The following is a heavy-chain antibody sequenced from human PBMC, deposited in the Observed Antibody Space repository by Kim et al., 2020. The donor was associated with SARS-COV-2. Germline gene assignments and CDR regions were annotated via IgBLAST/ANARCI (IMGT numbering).Heavy chain of an antibody. V-gene: IGHV3-11*06. Sequence: SVKGRFTISRDNAKNSLYLQMNSLRAEDTAVYYCARDQAVAAYYYYGMDVWGQGTTVTVSS. CDR3: ARDQAVAAYYYYGMDV. J-gene: IGHJ6*02. D-gene: IGHD6-19*01.